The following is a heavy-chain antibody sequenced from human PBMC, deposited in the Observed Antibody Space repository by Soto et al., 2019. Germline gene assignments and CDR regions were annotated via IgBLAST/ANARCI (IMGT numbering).Heavy chain of an antibody. Sequence: SLKVSCKASVFTFTNSAVQWVRQARGQRLEWIGWIVVGSGNTIYAQKFQQRVTITRDMSTSTAYMELSSLRSEDTAVYYCAALGVDGRSYYYGMDVWGQGTTVTGSS. J-gene: IGHJ6*02. CDR1: VFTFTNSA. D-gene: IGHD6-19*01. CDR2: IVVGSGNT. CDR3: AALGVDGRSYYYGMDV. V-gene: IGHV1-58*01.